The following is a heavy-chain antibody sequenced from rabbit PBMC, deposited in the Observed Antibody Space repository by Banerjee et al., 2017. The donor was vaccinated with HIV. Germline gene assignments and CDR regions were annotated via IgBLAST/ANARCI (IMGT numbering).Heavy chain of an antibody. V-gene: IGHV1S40*01. J-gene: IGHJ4*01. Sequence: QSLEESGGGLVKPEGSLTLTCKASGFDLSAYYYMCWVRQAPGKGLEWIACIYTSSGSTYYASWAKGRFTISKTSSTTVTLQVTSLTAADTATYFCARDGSGWGPDFDLWGQGTLVTVS. CDR2: IYTSSGST. D-gene: IGHD4-1*01. CDR1: GFDLSAYYY. CDR3: ARDGSGWGPDFDL.